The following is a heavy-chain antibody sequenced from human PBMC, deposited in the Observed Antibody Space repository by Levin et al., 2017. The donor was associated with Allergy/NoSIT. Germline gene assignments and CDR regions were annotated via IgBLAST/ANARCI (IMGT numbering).Heavy chain of an antibody. J-gene: IGHJ5*02. CDR3: AKNRYSSPNWFDP. V-gene: IGHV3-23*01. CDR2: ISGSGGST. D-gene: IGHD6-13*01. Sequence: ASVKVSCAASGFTFSSYAMSWVRQAPGKGLEWVSAISGSGGSTYYADSVKGRFTISRDNSKNTLYLQMNSLRAEDTAVYYCAKNRYSSPNWFDPWGQGTLVTVSS. CDR1: GFTFSSYA.